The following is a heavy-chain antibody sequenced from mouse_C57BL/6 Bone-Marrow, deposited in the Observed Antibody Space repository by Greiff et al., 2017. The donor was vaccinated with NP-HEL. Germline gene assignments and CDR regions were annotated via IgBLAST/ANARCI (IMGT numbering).Heavy chain of an antibody. CDR3: AMDYYGSPPWYFDV. CDR1: GYTFTSYG. Sequence: QVQLQQSGAELARPGASVKLSCKASGYTFTSYGISWVKQRTGQGLEWIGEIYPRSGNTYYNEKFKGKATLTADKSSSTAYMELRSLTSEDSAVYFCAMDYYGSPPWYFDVWGTGTTVTVSS. D-gene: IGHD1-1*01. CDR2: IYPRSGNT. J-gene: IGHJ1*03. V-gene: IGHV1-81*01.